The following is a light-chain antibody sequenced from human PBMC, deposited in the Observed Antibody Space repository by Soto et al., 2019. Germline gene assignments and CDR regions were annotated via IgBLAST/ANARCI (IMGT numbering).Light chain of an antibody. V-gene: IGKV3-20*01. Sequence: EIVLTQSPGTLSLSPGESATLSCRASQPVRNDYLAWYQQKPGQAPRVLISGASTRVTGIPYRFSGSWSGADFTLTISRLEPEDFAVYYCQQYGTLPWTFGQGTKVEIK. CDR3: QQYGTLPWT. CDR2: GAS. CDR1: QPVRNDY. J-gene: IGKJ1*01.